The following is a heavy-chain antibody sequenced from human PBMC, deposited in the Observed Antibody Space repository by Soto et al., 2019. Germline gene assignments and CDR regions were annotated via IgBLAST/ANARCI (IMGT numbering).Heavy chain of an antibody. D-gene: IGHD2-2*01. J-gene: IGHJ4*02. Sequence: EVQLVESGGGLVEPGGSLRLSCAASGFTFSNAWMSWVRQAPGKGLEWVGRIKSKSEGETIDYAAPVKGRFTISRDDSKNTLYLQMYSLKSEDTGVYYCTSGPVGSTRPLDYWGQGTLVTVSS. CDR3: TSGPVGSTRPLDY. CDR2: IKSKSEGETI. CDR1: GFTFSNAW. V-gene: IGHV3-15*01.